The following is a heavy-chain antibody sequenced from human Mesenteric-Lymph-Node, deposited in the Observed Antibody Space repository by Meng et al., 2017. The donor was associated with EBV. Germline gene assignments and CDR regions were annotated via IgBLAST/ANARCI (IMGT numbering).Heavy chain of an antibody. J-gene: IGHJ4*02. CDR3: ARGSRDGYNLDY. Sequence: VQLQEAGPGLVKPSQTLSLTCAVSGGSFSSGGYYWSWIRQPPGKGLEWIGYIYYSGSTYYNPSLKSRVTISVDTSKNQFSLKLSSVTAADTAVYYCARGSRDGYNLDYWGQGTLVTVSS. V-gene: IGHV4-30-4*01. CDR1: GGSFSSGGYY. CDR2: IYYSGST. D-gene: IGHD5-24*01.